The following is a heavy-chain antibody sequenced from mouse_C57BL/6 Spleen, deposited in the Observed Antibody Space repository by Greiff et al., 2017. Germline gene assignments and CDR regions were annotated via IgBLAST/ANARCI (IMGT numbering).Heavy chain of an antibody. D-gene: IGHD2-5*01. CDR3: ARPLYYSNYDWYFDV. V-gene: IGHV1-55*01. Sequence: QVQLKQPGAELVKPGASVKMSCKASGYTFTSYWITWVKQRPGQGLEWIGDIYPGSGSTNYNEKFKSKATLTVDTSSSTAYMQLSSLTSEDSAVYYCARPLYYSNYDWYFDVWGTGTTVTVSS. CDR2: IYPGSGST. J-gene: IGHJ1*03. CDR1: GYTFTSYW.